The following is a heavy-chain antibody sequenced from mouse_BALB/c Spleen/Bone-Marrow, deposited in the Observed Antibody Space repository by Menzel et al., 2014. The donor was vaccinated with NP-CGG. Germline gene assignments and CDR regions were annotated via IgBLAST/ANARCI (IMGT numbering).Heavy chain of an antibody. CDR1: GYTFTSYV. D-gene: IGHD2-14*01. V-gene: IGHV1-14*01. CDR3: ASPYYRYDGFAY. J-gene: IGHJ3*01. CDR2: INPYNDGT. Sequence: EVKVVESGPELVKPGASVKMSCKASGYTFTSYVMHWVKQKPGQGLEWIGYINPYNDGTKYNEKFRGKATLTSDKSPSTAYMGLSSLTSEDSAVYYWASPYYRYDGFAYWGQGTLVTVSA.